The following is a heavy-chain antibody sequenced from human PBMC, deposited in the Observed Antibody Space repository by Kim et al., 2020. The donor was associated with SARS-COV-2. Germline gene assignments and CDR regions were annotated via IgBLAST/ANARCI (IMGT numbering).Heavy chain of an antibody. J-gene: IGHJ6*01. D-gene: IGHD3-9*01. V-gene: IGHV4-59*08. CDR1: GGYISSYY. CDR3: ARLAPAHYDILTGYLYYYGMD. Sequence: SETLSLTCTSSGGYISSYYWSWIRQPPGKGLEWIGYSGSTNYNPSLKSRVTISVDTSKNQLSLKLSSVTAADTAVYYCARLAPAHYDILTGYLYYYGMD. CDR2: SGST.